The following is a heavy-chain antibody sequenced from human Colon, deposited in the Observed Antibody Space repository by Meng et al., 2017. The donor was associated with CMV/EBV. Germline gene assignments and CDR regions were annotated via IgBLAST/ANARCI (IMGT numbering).Heavy chain of an antibody. CDR3: VREPWAPDGFDI. Sequence: GGSLRLSCEGSGFSVSDNYMTWVRQAPGKGLEWVSCIYGGGDTFYVDSVKGRFTISRDNSKNTVYLQMNSLRAEDTAVYYCVREPWAPDGFDIWGQGTVVTVSS. D-gene: IGHD1-26*01. J-gene: IGHJ3*02. V-gene: IGHV3-53*01. CDR1: GFSVSDNY. CDR2: IYGGGDT.